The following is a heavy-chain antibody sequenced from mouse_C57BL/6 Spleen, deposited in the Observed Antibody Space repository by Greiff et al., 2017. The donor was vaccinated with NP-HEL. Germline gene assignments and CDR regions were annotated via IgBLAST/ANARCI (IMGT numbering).Heavy chain of an antibody. Sequence: EVKVEESGGGLVQPGGSMKLSCVASGFTFSNYWMNWVRQSPEKGLEWVAQIRLKSDNYATHYAESVKGRFTISRDDSKSSVYLQMNNLRAEDTGIYYCTGGIAADYDEGAYAMDYWGQGTSVTVSS. V-gene: IGHV6-3*01. CDR1: GFTFSNYW. CDR3: TGGIAADYDEGAYAMDY. CDR2: IRLKSDNYAT. D-gene: IGHD2-4*01. J-gene: IGHJ4*01.